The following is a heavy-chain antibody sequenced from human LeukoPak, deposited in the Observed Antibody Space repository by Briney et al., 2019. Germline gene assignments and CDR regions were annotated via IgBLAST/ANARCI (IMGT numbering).Heavy chain of an antibody. CDR2: IYYSGST. J-gene: IGHJ4*02. CDR3: ARCERAAQPPFDY. V-gene: IGHV4-39*01. Sequence: PSETLSLTCTVSGGSISSSSYYWGWIRQPPGKGLEWIGSIYYSGSTYYNPSLKSRVTISVDTSKNQFSLKLSSVTAADTAVYYCARCERAAQPPFDYWGQGTLVTVSS. D-gene: IGHD6-13*01. CDR1: GGSISSSSYY.